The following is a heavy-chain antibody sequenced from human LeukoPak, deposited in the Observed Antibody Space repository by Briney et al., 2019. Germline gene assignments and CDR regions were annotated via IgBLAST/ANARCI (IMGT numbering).Heavy chain of an antibody. Sequence: GESLKISCKGSGYSYNSYWIGWVRQMPGKGLEWMGIIYLADSDARYGPSFQGQVSFSADRSINTAYLQWSSLRASDTAMYYCARPKTETGYDAFDIWGQGTMVTVSS. CDR2: IYLADSDA. CDR3: ARPKTETGYDAFDI. V-gene: IGHV5-51*01. CDR1: GYSYNSYW. D-gene: IGHD2-15*01. J-gene: IGHJ3*02.